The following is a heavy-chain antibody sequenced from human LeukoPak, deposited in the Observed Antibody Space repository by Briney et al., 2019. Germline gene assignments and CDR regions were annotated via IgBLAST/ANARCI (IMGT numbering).Heavy chain of an antibody. V-gene: IGHV4-4*09. CDR2: IYTSGST. Sequence: SGTLSLTCTVSGGSISSDYWSWSRQPPGKGLEWIGYIYTSGSTNYSTYLKSRVTISVDTSKNQFSLKLSSVTAADTAVYYCARRRGPWSPFDYWGQGNLVTVSS. CDR3: ARRRGPWSPFDY. J-gene: IGHJ4*02. D-gene: IGHD3-3*01. CDR1: GGSISSDY.